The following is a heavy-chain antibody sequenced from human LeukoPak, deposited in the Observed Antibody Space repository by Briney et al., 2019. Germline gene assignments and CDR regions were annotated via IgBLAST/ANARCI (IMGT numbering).Heavy chain of an antibody. CDR1: GGTFSSYA. CDR2: IIPISGTA. Sequence: ASVKVSCKASGGTFSSYAISWVRQAPGQGLEWMGRIIPISGTANYAQKFQGRVTITTDESTSTAYMELSSLRSEDTAVYYCARSRRAGTYYYDSSGSQAAFDIWGQGTMVTVSS. D-gene: IGHD3-22*01. J-gene: IGHJ3*02. CDR3: ARSRRAGTYYYDSSGSQAAFDI. V-gene: IGHV1-69*05.